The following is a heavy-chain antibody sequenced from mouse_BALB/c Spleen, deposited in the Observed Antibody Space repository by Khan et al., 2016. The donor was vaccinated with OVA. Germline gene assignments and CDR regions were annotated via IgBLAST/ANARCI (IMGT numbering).Heavy chain of an antibody. CDR1: GFSLTDYG. CDR2: IWGGGST. J-gene: IGHJ4*01. V-gene: IGHV2-6-5*01. Sequence: VQLQESGPGLVAPSQSLSITCTVSGFSLTDYGVSWIRQPPGKGLEWLGLIWGGGSTYYNSVLKSRLSISKDNSKSQVFLKMNSLQTDDTAMYXSAKLLWAHYDAMDYWGQGTSVTVSS. D-gene: IGHD1-1*02. CDR3: AKLLWAHYDAMDY.